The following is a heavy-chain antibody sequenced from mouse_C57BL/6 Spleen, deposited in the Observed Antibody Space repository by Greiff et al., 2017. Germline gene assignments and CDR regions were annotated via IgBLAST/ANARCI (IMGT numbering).Heavy chain of an antibody. CDR1: GYAFTNYL. J-gene: IGHJ4*01. CDR2: INPGSGGT. V-gene: IGHV1-54*01. CDR3: ARRVVATPYYAMDY. D-gene: IGHD1-1*01. Sequence: QVQLQQSGAELVRPGTSVKVSCKASGYAFTNYLIEWVKQRPGQGLEWIGVINPGSGGTNYNEKFKGKATLTADKSSSTAYMQLSSLTSEDSAVYFCARRVVATPYYAMDYWGQGTSVTVSS.